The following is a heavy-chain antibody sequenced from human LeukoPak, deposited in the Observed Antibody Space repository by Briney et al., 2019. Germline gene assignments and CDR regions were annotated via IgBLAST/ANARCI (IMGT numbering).Heavy chain of an antibody. D-gene: IGHD2-21*01. Sequence: GGSLRLSCAASGFTFSSYSMNWVRQAPGKGLEWVSSISSSSSYIYYADSVKGRFTISRDNAKNSLYLQMNSLRAEDTAVYYCARDMSVINAFDIWGQGTMVTVSS. CDR1: GFTFSSYS. CDR2: ISSSSSYI. J-gene: IGHJ3*02. CDR3: ARDMSVINAFDI. V-gene: IGHV3-21*01.